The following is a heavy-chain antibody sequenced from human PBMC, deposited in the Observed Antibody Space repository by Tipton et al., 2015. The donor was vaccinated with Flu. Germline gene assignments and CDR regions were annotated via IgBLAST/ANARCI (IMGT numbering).Heavy chain of an antibody. CDR1: GGSINSYY. V-gene: IGHV4-59*01. Sequence: LRLSCTVSGGSINSYYWSWIRQPPGKGLEWIGYIYYSGSTNYNPSLKSRVTISVDTSKNQFSLKLSSVTAADTAVYYCARVSRYGGRPNWFDPWGQGTLVTVSS. J-gene: IGHJ5*02. CDR2: IYYSGST. D-gene: IGHD5-12*01. CDR3: ARVSRYGGRPNWFDP.